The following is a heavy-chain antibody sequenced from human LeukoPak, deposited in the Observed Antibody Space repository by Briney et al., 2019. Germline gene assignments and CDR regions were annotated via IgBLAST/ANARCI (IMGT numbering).Heavy chain of an antibody. CDR1: GFTFSSYG. D-gene: IGHD3-10*01. Sequence: GGSLRLSCAASGFTFSSYGMYWVRQAPGQGLEWVAVISSDGSKKKYADSVKARFTISRDSSTNTLYLQMNSLSPEDTAVYHCARVSGRYGPFDYWGQGTLVTVSS. J-gene: IGHJ4*02. V-gene: IGHV3-30*03. CDR3: ARVSGRYGPFDY. CDR2: ISSDGSKK.